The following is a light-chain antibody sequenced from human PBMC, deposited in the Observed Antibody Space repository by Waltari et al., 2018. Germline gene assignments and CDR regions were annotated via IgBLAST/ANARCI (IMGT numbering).Light chain of an antibody. Sequence: QSVLTQPPSVSGAPGQRVTISCTGSDSNIGAGYDVHWYQQFPGTTPKLLIHVNLGRPSGVPDRFSGSKSGTAASLAITGLQADDEADYFCQAYDRGLSAWIFGGGTKVTVL. CDR3: QAYDRGLSAWI. J-gene: IGLJ2*01. V-gene: IGLV1-40*01. CDR2: VNL. CDR1: DSNIGAGYD.